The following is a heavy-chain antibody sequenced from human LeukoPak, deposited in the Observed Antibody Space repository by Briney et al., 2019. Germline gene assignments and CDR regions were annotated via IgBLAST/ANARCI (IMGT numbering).Heavy chain of an antibody. CDR1: GYTFTGYY. Sequence: ASVTVSCKASGYTFTGYYMHWVRQAPGQGLEWMGWINPNSGGTNYAQKFQGRVTMTRDTSISTAYMELSRLRSEDTAVYYCARESYPRITTAADGSDYWGQGTLVTVSS. CDR2: INPNSGGT. J-gene: IGHJ4*02. CDR3: ARESYPRITTAADGSDY. D-gene: IGHD6-13*01. V-gene: IGHV1-2*02.